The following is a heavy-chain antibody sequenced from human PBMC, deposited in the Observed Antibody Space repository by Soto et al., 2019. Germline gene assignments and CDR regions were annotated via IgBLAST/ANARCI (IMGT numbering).Heavy chain of an antibody. D-gene: IGHD6-19*01. Sequence: QVQLVQSGAEVKKPGSSVKVSCKASGGIFSNFAFNWMRQAPGQGLEWMGGIIPTLGTPHYAQKFLGRVTITADESTRTVYMEMSSLTVEXTAVYYCARVGLGAYDYWGQGTLVIVSS. CDR3: ARVGLGAYDY. J-gene: IGHJ4*02. CDR1: GGIFSNFA. V-gene: IGHV1-69*01. CDR2: IIPTLGTP.